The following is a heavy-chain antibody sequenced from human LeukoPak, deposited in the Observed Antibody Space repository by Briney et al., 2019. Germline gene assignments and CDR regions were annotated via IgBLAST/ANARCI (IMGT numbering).Heavy chain of an antibody. CDR1: GFTFSSYS. J-gene: IGHJ3*02. D-gene: IGHD6-6*01. CDR2: ISSSSSYI. V-gene: IGHV3-21*01. Sequence: PGGSLRLSCAASGFTFSSYSMNWVRQAPGKGLEWVSSISSSSSYIYYADSVKGRFTISRDNAKSSLYLQMNSLGAEDTAVYYCAIIIAARSPSDAFDIWGQGTMVTVSS. CDR3: AIIIAARSPSDAFDI.